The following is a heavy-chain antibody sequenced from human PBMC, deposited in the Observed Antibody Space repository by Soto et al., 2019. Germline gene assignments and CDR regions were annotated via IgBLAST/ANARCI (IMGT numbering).Heavy chain of an antibody. CDR3: ARFDLFTVTPGYYDY. J-gene: IGHJ4*02. V-gene: IGHV4-61*01. CDR2: IYYSGST. D-gene: IGHD4-4*01. CDR1: GGSVSSGSYY. Sequence: PSETLSLTCTVSGGSVSSGSYYWSWIRQPPGKGLEWIGYIYYSGSTNYNPSLKSRVTISVDTSKNQFSLKLSSVTAADTAVYYCARFDLFTVTPGYYDYWGQGTLVTVSS.